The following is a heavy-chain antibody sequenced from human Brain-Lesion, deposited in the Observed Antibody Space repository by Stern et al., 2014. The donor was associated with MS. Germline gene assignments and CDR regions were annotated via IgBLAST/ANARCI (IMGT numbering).Heavy chain of an antibody. D-gene: IGHD3-3*01. CDR2: INPNTGGT. CDR1: GYIFTSYD. Sequence: QVQLVQSGAEVEKPGASVKVSCKTSGYIFTSYDIHWVRQAPGQGLEWMAWINPNTGGTKYAQKFQGRVTMSRDTSISTAYVELSSLTSDDTAVYYCARDQRGITIFGVVTDYYYLGMDVWGQGTTVTVSS. J-gene: IGHJ6*02. CDR3: ARDQRGITIFGVVTDYYYLGMDV. V-gene: IGHV1-2*02.